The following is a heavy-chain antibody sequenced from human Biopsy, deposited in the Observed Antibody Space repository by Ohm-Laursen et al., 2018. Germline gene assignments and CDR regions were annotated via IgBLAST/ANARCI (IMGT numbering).Heavy chain of an antibody. Sequence: SLRLSCAASGITVNDHYMSWVRQAPGKGLEWVSSLHDRGVTCYADSVKGRFTISGDNSKNTLYLQMNGLRAEDTAVYFCQGGHLPPGQFYGVDAWGQGTTVTVSS. J-gene: IGHJ6*02. D-gene: IGHD3-16*01. CDR3: QGGHLPPGQFYGVDA. V-gene: IGHV3-53*01. CDR1: GITVNDHY. CDR2: LHDRGVT.